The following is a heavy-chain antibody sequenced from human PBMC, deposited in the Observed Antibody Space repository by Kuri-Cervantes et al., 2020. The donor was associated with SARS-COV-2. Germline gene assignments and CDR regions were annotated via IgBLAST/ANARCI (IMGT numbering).Heavy chain of an antibody. V-gene: IGHV3-23*01. D-gene: IGHD3-10*01. J-gene: IGHJ6*02. CDR1: GFTFSSYA. CDR3: AKGYGSGSYSKYYYYYGMDV. CDR2: ISGSGGST. Sequence: GESLKISCAASGFTFSSYAMSWVRQAPGKGLEWVSAISGSGGSTYYADSVKGRFTISRDNSKNTLYLQMNSLRAEDTAVYYCAKGYGSGSYSKYYYYYGMDVWGQGTTVTVSS.